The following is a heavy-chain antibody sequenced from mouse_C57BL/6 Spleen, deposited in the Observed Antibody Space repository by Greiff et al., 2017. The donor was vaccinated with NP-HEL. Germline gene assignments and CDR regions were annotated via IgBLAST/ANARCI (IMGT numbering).Heavy chain of an antibody. V-gene: IGHV5-17*01. CDR1: GFTFSDYG. D-gene: IGHD2-1*01. J-gene: IGHJ1*03. Sequence: EVHLVESGGGLVKPGGSLKLSCAASGFTFSDYGMHWVRQAPEKGLEWVAYISSGSSTIYYSDTVKGRFTSSRDNAKNTLFLQMTSLKSEDTAMYYCARWYYGNYAYFDVWGTGTTVTVSS. CDR3: ARWYYGNYAYFDV. CDR2: ISSGSSTI.